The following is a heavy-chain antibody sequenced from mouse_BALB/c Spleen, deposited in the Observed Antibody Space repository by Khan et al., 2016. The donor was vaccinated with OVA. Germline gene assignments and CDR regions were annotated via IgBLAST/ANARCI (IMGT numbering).Heavy chain of an antibody. D-gene: IGHD2-4*01. V-gene: IGHV1-39*01. CDR2: IDSYSGNI. CDR3: ARLGDDCAVGY. CDR1: GYSFTVYN. J-gene: IGHJ2*01. Sequence: VQLQQPGPELEKPGASVNISCKASGYSFTVYNMNWVKQNNGKSLEWIGNIDSYSGNIIYNQKFKGKVTLTVDKSSSTAYMQLKSMTSEDSAVDYCARLGDDCAVGYWGRGTTLAV.